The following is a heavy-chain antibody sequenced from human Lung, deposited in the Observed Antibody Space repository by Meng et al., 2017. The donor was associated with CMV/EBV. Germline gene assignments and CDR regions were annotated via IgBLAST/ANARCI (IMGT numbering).Heavy chain of an antibody. CDR3: ARGQVQCSTVNCHDYRFSGMDV. CDR1: GYTFSYHD. J-gene: IGHJ6*02. CDR2: MNPNRGNT. D-gene: IGHD2-8*02. Sequence: ASVKVSRKASGYTFSYHDIIWVRQASGQGLEWVGWMNPNRGNTAYTQKFQGRVTMTRDTSTSIAYMELSSLRSGGTAVYYCARGQVQCSTVNCHDYRFSGMDVWGQGTTVTVSS. V-gene: IGHV1-8*01.